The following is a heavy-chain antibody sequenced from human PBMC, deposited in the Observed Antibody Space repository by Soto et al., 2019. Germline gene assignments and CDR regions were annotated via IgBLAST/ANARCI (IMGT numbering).Heavy chain of an antibody. CDR3: ARGGTPGCNFGHFDY. CDR1: GYTFTSHH. CDR2: INPSGSYT. Sequence: GASVKVSCKASGYTFTSHHMHWVRQAPGQGLEWMGIINPSGSYTNYAQNFQGRVAMTRDTSTSTVDTSTTTFYMELSSLRSEDTAVYYCARGGTPGCNFGHFDYWGQGTLVTVSS. V-gene: IGHV1-46*03. J-gene: IGHJ4*02. D-gene: IGHD5-18*01.